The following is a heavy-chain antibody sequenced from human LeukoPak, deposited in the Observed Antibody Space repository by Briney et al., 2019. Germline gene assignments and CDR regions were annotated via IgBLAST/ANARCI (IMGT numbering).Heavy chain of an antibody. V-gene: IGHV5-51*01. CDR2: IYPGDSDT. D-gene: IGHD6-6*01. J-gene: IGHJ6*02. CDR1: GYTFTSYG. CDR3: ARLLSSGYYGMDV. Sequence: ASVKVSCKASGYTFTSYGISWVRQAPGQGLEWMGIIYPGDSDTRYSPSFQGQVTISADKSISTAYLQWSSLKASDTAMYYCARLLSSGYYGMDVWGQGTTVTVSS.